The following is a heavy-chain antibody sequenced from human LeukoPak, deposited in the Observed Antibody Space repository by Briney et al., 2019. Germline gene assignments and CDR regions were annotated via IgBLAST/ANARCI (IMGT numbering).Heavy chain of an antibody. D-gene: IGHD4-17*01. J-gene: IGHJ3*02. CDR1: GFTFTAYH. V-gene: IGHV1-2*02. CDR3: ARGFDYGLLNDAFDI. Sequence: ASVKVSCKASGFTFTAYHMHWVRQAPGQGLEWMGWINPNSGGTSYAQKFQGRVTMTRDTSISTAYMELSRLRSDDTAVYYCARGFDYGLLNDAFDIWGQGTMVTVSS. CDR2: INPNSGGT.